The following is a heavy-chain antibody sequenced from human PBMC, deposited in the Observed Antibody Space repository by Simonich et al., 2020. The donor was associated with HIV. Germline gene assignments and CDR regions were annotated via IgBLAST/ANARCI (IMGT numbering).Heavy chain of an antibody. CDR3: ARGGWELYGGAFDI. Sequence: QVQLVESGGGVVQPGRSLRLSCAASGFTFDSYGMHWVRQAPGEGLGGVEVIWYDGNNKYYADSVKGRFTISSDNSKNTLSLQMNSLRAEDMAFYYCARGGWELYGGAFDIWGQGTMVTVSS. J-gene: IGHJ3*02. CDR1: GFTFDSYG. D-gene: IGHD1-26*01. CDR2: IWYDGNNK. V-gene: IGHV3-33*01.